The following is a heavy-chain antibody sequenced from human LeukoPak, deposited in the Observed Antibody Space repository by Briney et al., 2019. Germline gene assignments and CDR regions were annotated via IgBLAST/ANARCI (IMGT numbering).Heavy chain of an antibody. D-gene: IGHD2-2*02. Sequence: SETLSLTCAVYGGSFSGYYWSWIRQPPGKGLEWVGEINHSGRTNYNPSLKSRVTISLDSSKSQFSLKLSSVTAADTAVYYCASPGEDCSSTSCYNYYYGMDVWGQGTTVTVSS. J-gene: IGHJ6*02. V-gene: IGHV4-34*01. CDR1: GGSFSGYY. CDR2: INHSGRT. CDR3: ASPGEDCSSTSCYNYYYGMDV.